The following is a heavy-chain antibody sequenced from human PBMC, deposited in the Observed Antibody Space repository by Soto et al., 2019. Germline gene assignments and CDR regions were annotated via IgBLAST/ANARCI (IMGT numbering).Heavy chain of an antibody. Sequence: QVQLVQSGAEVKKPGASVKVSCKASGYTFTSYYMHWVRQAPGQGLEWMGIINPSGGSTSYAQKFQGRVTMTRDSSTSTVYMELSSLRSEDTAVYYCARTGGSYYFDYWGQGTLVTVSS. J-gene: IGHJ4*02. CDR3: ARTGGSYYFDY. D-gene: IGHD1-26*01. V-gene: IGHV1-46*01. CDR2: INPSGGST. CDR1: GYTFTSYY.